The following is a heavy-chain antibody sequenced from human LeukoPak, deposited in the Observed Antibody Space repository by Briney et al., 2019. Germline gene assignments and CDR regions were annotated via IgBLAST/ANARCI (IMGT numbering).Heavy chain of an antibody. J-gene: IGHJ3*02. CDR3: AKEPYYYDSSGYHHRLGAFVI. V-gene: IGHV3-23*02. CDR2: ISGSGGST. Sequence: GGSLRLSCAASVFTFSSYAMRWVRKAPGKGLEWVSAISGSGGSTYYEYYVKCRFTISRDNSKNTLYLQKNSLRAEDTAVYYCAKEPYYYDSSGYHHRLGAFVIWGRGTMVTVSS. CDR1: VFTFSSYA. D-gene: IGHD3-22*01.